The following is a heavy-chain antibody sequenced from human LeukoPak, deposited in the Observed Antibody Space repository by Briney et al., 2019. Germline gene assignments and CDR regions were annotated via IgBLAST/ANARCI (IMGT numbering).Heavy chain of an antibody. CDR1: GFTFSSYA. J-gene: IGHJ5*02. Sequence: GGSLRLSCAASGFTFSSYAMSWVRQAPGKGLEWVSVIYSGGSTYYADSVKGRFTISRDNSKNTLYLQMNSLRAEDTAVYYCASGTDYYDSSGFNWFDPWGQGTLVTVSS. D-gene: IGHD3-22*01. V-gene: IGHV3-66*02. CDR3: ASGTDYYDSSGFNWFDP. CDR2: IYSGGST.